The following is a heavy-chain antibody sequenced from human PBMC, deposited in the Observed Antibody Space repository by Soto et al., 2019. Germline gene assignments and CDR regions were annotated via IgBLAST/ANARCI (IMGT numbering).Heavy chain of an antibody. J-gene: IGHJ6*02. V-gene: IGHV4-34*01. D-gene: IGHD4-17*01. CDR2: INHSGST. CDR3: ARLRLRGGHYYYYGMDV. CDR1: GGSFSGYY. Sequence: SETLSLTCAVYGGSFSGYYWSWIRQPPGKGLEWIGEINHSGSTNYNPSLKSRVTISVDTSKNQFSLKLSSVTAADTAVYYCARLRLRGGHYYYYGMDVWGQGTTVTVSS.